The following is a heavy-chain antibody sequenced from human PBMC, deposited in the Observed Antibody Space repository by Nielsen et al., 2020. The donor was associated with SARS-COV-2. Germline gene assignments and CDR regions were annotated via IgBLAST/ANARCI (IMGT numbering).Heavy chain of an antibody. V-gene: IGHV1-2*06. Sequence: ASVTVSCKASGYTFTDYYIYWVRQAPGQGFEWMGRINPNSGGANYAQKFQGRVTMTGDTSINIAYMELSRLRSDDTAVYYCTRAFRRPPYDGMDVWGQGTTVTVSS. CDR3: TRAFRRPPYDGMDV. CDR1: GYTFTDYY. J-gene: IGHJ6*02. D-gene: IGHD3-10*01. CDR2: INPNSGGA.